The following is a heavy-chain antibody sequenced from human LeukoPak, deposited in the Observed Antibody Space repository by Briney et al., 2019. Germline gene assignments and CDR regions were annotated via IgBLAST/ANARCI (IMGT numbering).Heavy chain of an antibody. D-gene: IGHD6-13*01. CDR1: GGTFSSYA. Sequence: SVKVSCKASGGTFSSYAISWVRQAPGQGLEWMGRILPILGIANYAQKFQGRVTITADKSTSTAYMELSSLRSEDTAVYYCARPSSSSQNVWGQGTLVTVSS. V-gene: IGHV1-69*04. J-gene: IGHJ4*02. CDR2: ILPILGIA. CDR3: ARPSSSSQNV.